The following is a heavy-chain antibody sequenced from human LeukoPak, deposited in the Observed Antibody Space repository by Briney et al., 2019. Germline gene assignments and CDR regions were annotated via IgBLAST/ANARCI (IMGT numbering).Heavy chain of an antibody. V-gene: IGHV4-59*01. Sequence: SETLSLTCTVSGGSISSYYWSWIRQPPGKGLEWIGYIYYSGSTNYNPSLKSRVTISVDTSKNQFSLKLSSVTAADTAVYYCSRVRRSGYRPPPAFDYWGQGTLVTVSS. CDR3: SRVRRSGYRPPPAFDY. D-gene: IGHD3-22*01. CDR1: GGSISSYY. CDR2: IYYSGST. J-gene: IGHJ4*02.